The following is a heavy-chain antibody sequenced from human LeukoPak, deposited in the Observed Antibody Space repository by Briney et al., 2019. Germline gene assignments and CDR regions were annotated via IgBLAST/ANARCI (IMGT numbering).Heavy chain of an antibody. Sequence: SETLSLTCTVSGGSISSNNYYWGWIRQPPGKGLEWIGSLYYSGTTHYNPSLKSRVTVSADTSKNQFSLKLSSVTAADTAVYYCASRYESSAYYYVPTEFFQHWGQGTLVTVSS. CDR2: LYYSGTT. D-gene: IGHD3-22*01. CDR1: GGSISSNNYY. J-gene: IGHJ1*01. V-gene: IGHV4-39*01. CDR3: ASRYESSAYYYVPTEFFQH.